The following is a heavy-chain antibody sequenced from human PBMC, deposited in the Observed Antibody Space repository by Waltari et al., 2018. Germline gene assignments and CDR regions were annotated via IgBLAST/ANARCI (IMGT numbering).Heavy chain of an antibody. V-gene: IGHV3-53*01. D-gene: IGHD6-6*01. CDR2: IYSGGST. Sequence: EVQLVESGGGLIQPGGSLRLSCAASGFTVSSTYMSWFRKAQGKGLGWVSVIYSGGSTYYADSVKGRFTISRDNSKNTLYLQMNSLRAEDTAVYYCARDLEYSSSPTSWGQGTLVTVSS. CDR1: GFTVSSTY. J-gene: IGHJ5*02. CDR3: ARDLEYSSSPTS.